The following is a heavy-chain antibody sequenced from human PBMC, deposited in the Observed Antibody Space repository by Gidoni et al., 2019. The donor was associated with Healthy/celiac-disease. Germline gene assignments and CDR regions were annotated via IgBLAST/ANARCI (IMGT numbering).Heavy chain of an antibody. CDR3: ARIHYYDSSGYY. V-gene: IGHV4-34*01. Sequence: QVQLQQWGAGLLKPSETLSLTCAVYGGSFSGYYWSWIRQPPGKGLEWIGEINHSGSTNYNPSLKSRVTISVDTSKNQFSLKLSSVTAADTAVYYCARIHYYDSSGYYWGQGTLVTVSS. J-gene: IGHJ4*02. D-gene: IGHD3-22*01. CDR1: GGSFSGYY. CDR2: INHSGST.